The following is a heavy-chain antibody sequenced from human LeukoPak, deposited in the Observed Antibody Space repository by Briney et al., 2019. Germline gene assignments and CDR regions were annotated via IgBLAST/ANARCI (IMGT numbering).Heavy chain of an antibody. CDR2: ISSSGSTI. V-gene: IGHV3-48*03. CDR3: ARGGFDWLLFNYYYYMDV. CDR1: GFTFSSYE. D-gene: IGHD3-9*01. J-gene: IGHJ6*03. Sequence: GGSLRLSCAASGFTFSSYEMNWVRQAPGKGLEWVSYISSSGSTIHYADSVKGRFTISRDNAKNSLYLQMNSLRAEDTAVYYCARGGFDWLLFNYYYYMDVWGKGTTVTISS.